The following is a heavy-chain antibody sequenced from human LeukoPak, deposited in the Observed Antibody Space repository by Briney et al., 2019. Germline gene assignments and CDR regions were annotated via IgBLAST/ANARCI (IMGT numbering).Heavy chain of an antibody. J-gene: IGHJ5*02. CDR3: ARDYGDYDGWFDP. D-gene: IGHD4-17*01. CDR1: GGSISSGDYY. V-gene: IGHV4-30-4*01. CDR2: IYYSGST. Sequence: SETLSLTCTVSGGSISSGDYYWRWLRQPPGKGLEWIGYIYYSGSTYYNPSLKSRVTISVDTSKNQFSLKLSSVTAADTAVYYCARDYGDYDGWFDPWGQGTLVTVSS.